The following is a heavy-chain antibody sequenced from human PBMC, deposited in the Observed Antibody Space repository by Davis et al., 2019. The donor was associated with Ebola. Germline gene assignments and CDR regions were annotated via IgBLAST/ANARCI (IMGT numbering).Heavy chain of an antibody. V-gene: IGHV4-59*11. D-gene: IGHD2-2*01. CDR3: ARFTWCSSTGCYYYYGMDV. CDR1: GGSISSHY. Sequence: PSETLSLTCTVSGGSISSHYWSWIRQPPGKGLEWIGYIYYSGSTDYNPSLKSRFTISLDTSKNQFSLKLSSVTAADTAVYYCARFTWCSSTGCYYYYGMDVWGQGTTVTVSS. J-gene: IGHJ6*02. CDR2: IYYSGST.